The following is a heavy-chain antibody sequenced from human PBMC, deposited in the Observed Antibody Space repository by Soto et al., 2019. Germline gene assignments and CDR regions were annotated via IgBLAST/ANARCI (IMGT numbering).Heavy chain of an antibody. CDR3: ARDDFWSGYYKLGDV. Sequence: ASVKVSCKASGYTFTGHYIHWVRQAPGQGLEWMGWINPNSGGTNYAQKFQGRVTMTRDTSISTAYMEMSRLTSDDTAFYYCARDDFWSGYYKLGDVWGQGTTGTVS. CDR2: INPNSGGT. J-gene: IGHJ6*02. D-gene: IGHD3-3*01. V-gene: IGHV1-2*02. CDR1: GYTFTGHY.